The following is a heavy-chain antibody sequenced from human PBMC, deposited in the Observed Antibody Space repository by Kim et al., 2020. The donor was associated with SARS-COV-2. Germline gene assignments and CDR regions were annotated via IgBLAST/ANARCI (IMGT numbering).Heavy chain of an antibody. V-gene: IGHV3-74*01. CDR3: ARFLTGLAAWDY. D-gene: IGHD3-9*01. Sequence: GGSLRLSCAASGFTFSSYWMIWLRHAPGKGLVWVSRINGDGSSTTYADSVKGRFTISRDNAKNTLYLQMNSVRAEDTAVYYCARFLTGLAAWDYWGQGTL. CDR2: INGDGSST. J-gene: IGHJ4*02. CDR1: GFTFSSYW.